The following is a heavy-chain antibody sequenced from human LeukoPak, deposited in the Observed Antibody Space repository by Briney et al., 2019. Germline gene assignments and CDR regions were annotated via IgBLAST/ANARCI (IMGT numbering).Heavy chain of an antibody. D-gene: IGHD6-6*01. Sequence: PSETLSLTCSVSGGSISSYYWSWIRQPAGKGLEWIGRIYDSGSTIYNPSLKSRVTMSVDTSKNQFSLKLSSVTAADTAVYYCAREYSISSYSFSYYMDVWGKGTTVTVSS. CDR3: AREYSISSYSFSYYMDV. CDR2: IYDSGST. V-gene: IGHV4-4*07. CDR1: GGSISSYY. J-gene: IGHJ6*03.